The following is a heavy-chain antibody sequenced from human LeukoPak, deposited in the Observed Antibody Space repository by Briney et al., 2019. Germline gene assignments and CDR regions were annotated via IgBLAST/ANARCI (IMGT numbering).Heavy chain of an antibody. CDR1: GFTFRDYA. CDR2: ISWNSGSI. J-gene: IGHJ3*02. V-gene: IGHV3-9*03. Sequence: GRSLRLSCAASGFTFRDYAMHWVRQAPGKGLEWVSGISWNSGSIGYADSVKGRFTISRDNAKNSLYLQMNSLSAEDMALYYCAKVHYGSGSYYNGAFDIWGQGTMVTVSS. D-gene: IGHD3-10*01. CDR3: AKVHYGSGSYYNGAFDI.